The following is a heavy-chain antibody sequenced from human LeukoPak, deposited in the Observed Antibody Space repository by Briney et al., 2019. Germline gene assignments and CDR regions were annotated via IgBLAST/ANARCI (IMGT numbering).Heavy chain of an antibody. CDR2: IYYSGST. J-gene: IGHJ4*02. Sequence: SETLSLTCTVSGGSISSGGYYWSWIRQHPGEGLEWIGYIYYSGSTYYNPSLKSRVTISVDTSKNQFSLKLSSVTAADTAVYYCARDTAMVTGHFDYWGQGTLVTVSS. V-gene: IGHV4-31*03. D-gene: IGHD5-18*01. CDR3: ARDTAMVTGHFDY. CDR1: GGSISSGGYY.